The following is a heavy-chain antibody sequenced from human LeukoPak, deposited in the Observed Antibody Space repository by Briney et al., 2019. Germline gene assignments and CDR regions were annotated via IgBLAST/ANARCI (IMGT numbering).Heavy chain of an antibody. CDR3: ASYPIAAAGPLDH. V-gene: IGHV1-69*05. D-gene: IGHD6-13*01. CDR2: IIPIFGTA. J-gene: IGHJ4*02. CDR1: GGTFSSYA. Sequence: SVKVSCKASGGTFSSYAISWVRQAPGQGLEWMGGIIPIFGTANYAQKFQGRVTITTDESTSTAYMELSSLRSEDTAVYYCASYPIAAAGPLDHWGQGTLVTVSS.